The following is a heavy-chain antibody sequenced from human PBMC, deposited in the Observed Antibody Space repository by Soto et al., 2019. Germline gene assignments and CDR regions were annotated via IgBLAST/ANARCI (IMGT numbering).Heavy chain of an antibody. J-gene: IGHJ6*02. CDR3: ARDSIAVAGPNYYYYYGMDV. D-gene: IGHD6-19*01. CDR2: ISGSGGST. Sequence: PGGSLRLSCAASGFTFSSYAMSWVRQAPGKGLEWVSAISGSGGSTYYADYVKGRFTISRDNSKNTLYLQMNSLRAEDTAVYYCARDSIAVAGPNYYYYYGMDVWGQGTTVTVSS. CDR1: GFTFSSYA. V-gene: IGHV3-23*01.